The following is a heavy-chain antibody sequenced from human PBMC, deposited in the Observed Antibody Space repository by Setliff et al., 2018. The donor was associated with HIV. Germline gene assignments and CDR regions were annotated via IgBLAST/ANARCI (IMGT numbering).Heavy chain of an antibody. V-gene: IGHV4-61*02. D-gene: IGHD6-19*01. CDR3: ARPRRVRSRAWYWFDI. J-gene: IGHJ5*02. CDR2: IYISGSA. Sequence: SETLSLTCTVSGDSINSGSYHWNWIRQPAGKGLEWIGRIYISGSANYNPSLKSRVTISLDRSKTQFSLKLSSVTAADTAVYYCARPRRVRSRAWYWFDIWGQGTLVTVSS. CDR1: GDSINSGSYH.